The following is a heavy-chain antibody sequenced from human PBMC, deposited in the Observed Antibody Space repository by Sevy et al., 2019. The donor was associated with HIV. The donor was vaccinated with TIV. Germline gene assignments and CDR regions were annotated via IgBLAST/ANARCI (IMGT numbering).Heavy chain of an antibody. J-gene: IGHJ4*02. V-gene: IGHV3-7*01. CDR3: VRDGLASATDFDY. CDR2: IKEDGSDK. CDR1: GFTFSNYW. Sequence: GGSLRLSCEVSGFTFSNYWMTWVRQVPGKGLEWVANIKEDGSDKYYGDSVKGRFSLSRDNAKNSLYLQMDSLRAEDTAVYYCVRDGLASATDFDYWGQGTLVTVSS. D-gene: IGHD2-15*01.